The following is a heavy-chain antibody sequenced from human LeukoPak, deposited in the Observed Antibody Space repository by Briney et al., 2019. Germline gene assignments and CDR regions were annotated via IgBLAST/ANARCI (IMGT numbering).Heavy chain of an antibody. D-gene: IGHD3-22*01. J-gene: IGHJ4*02. CDR3: ARARDGSGNYYLFDY. Sequence: RPGGSLGLSCEASGFTFSNYWMHWVRPVPGKGLVWVSRIDNDGSGTAYADSVKGRFTIFRDNGQNTVYLQMNSLGDEDTAVYYCARARDGSGNYYLFDYWGQGTLVTVSS. CDR2: IDNDGSGT. CDR1: GFTFSNYW. V-gene: IGHV3-74*01.